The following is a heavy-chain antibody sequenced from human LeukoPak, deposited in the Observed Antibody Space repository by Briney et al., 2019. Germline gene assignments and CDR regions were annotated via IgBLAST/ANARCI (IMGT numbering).Heavy chain of an antibody. CDR2: IYYSGST. CDR3: ARGKVDTPIV. V-gene: IGHV4-39*07. J-gene: IGHJ4*02. Sequence: SETLSLTCTVSGGSISSSSYYWGWIRQPPGKGLEWIGSIYYSGSTCYNPSLKSRVTISLDTSKNQFSLNLSSVTAADTAVYYCARGKVDTPIVWGQGTLVTVSS. CDR1: GGSISSSSYY. D-gene: IGHD5-18*01.